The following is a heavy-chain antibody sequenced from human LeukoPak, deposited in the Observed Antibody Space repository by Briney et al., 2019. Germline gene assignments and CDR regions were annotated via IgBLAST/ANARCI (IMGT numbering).Heavy chain of an antibody. Sequence: GGSLRLSCAASGFTVSSNYMSWVRQAPGKGLEWVSVIYASGSTYYADSVKGRFTISRDNSKNTLYLQMSSLRAEDTAVYYCARGFCSGGSCYDFDYWGQGTLVTVSS. J-gene: IGHJ4*02. CDR2: IYASGST. D-gene: IGHD2-15*01. CDR3: ARGFCSGGSCYDFDY. V-gene: IGHV3-53*01. CDR1: GFTVSSNY.